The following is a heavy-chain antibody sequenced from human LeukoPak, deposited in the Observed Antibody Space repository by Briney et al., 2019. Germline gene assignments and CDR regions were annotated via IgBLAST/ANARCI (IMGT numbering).Heavy chain of an antibody. CDR2: IYRTGRT. J-gene: IGHJ3*02. Sequence: SETLSLTCAVSGDSISNNYLWRWVRQFPGKGLEYIVEIYRTGRTNYNPSLKSRVTISIDKSENQFSLNLRSVTAADTAVYYCGRHDYGDSSAAFDIWGQGTMVTVSS. D-gene: IGHD4-17*01. V-gene: IGHV4-4*02. CDR1: GDSISNNYL. CDR3: GRHDYGDSSAAFDI.